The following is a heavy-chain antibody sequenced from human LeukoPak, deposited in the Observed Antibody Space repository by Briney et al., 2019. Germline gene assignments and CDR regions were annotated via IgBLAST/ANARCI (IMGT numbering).Heavy chain of an antibody. D-gene: IGHD3-10*01. Sequence: SETLSLTCAVSGGSYSGYYWAWIRQSPGKGLEWIGEIHYSGATSYSPSVKRRATIFGDTSNNRFSLRLTSVTAADTAVYYCARGVLSVYYFDIWGQGSVVTVSS. CDR2: IHYSGAT. J-gene: IGHJ3*02. V-gene: IGHV4-34*01. CDR3: ARGVLSVYYFDI. CDR1: GGSYSGYY.